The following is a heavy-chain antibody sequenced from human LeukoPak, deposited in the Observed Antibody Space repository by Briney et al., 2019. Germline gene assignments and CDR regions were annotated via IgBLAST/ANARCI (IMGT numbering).Heavy chain of an antibody. V-gene: IGHV3-64*01. D-gene: IGHD3-16*02. J-gene: IGHJ4*02. CDR3: ARGDTPGWGSYRYTGFFDY. CDR1: GFTFSSYA. Sequence: GGSLRLSCAASGFTFSSYAMHWVRQAPGKGLEYVSAISSNGGSTYYANSVKGRFTISRDNSKNTLYLQMGSLRAEDMAVYYYARGDTPGWGSYRYTGFFDYWGQGTLVTVSS. CDR2: ISSNGGST.